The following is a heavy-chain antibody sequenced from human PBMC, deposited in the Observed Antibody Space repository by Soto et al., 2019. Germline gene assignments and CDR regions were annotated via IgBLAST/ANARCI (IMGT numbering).Heavy chain of an antibody. D-gene: IGHD2-15*01. CDR1: GGTFSSYA. CDR2: IIPIFGTT. Sequence: GASVKVSCKASGGTFSSYAISWVRQAPGQGLEWKGRIIPIFGTTNYVQKFQGRVTITADESTNTAYMELSSLRSEDTAVYYCARGGCSGASCSWHVIADWGQGTLVTVSS. V-gene: IGHV1-69*13. CDR3: ARGGCSGASCSWHVIAD. J-gene: IGHJ4*02.